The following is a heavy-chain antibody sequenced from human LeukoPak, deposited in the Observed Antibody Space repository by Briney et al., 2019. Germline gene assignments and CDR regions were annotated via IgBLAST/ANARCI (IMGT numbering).Heavy chain of an antibody. Sequence: ASVKVSCKASGYTFTGFYIHWVRQAPGQGLEWMGWINPNSGGTKYAQRFQGRVTMTTDTSTSTAYMELRSLRSDDTAVYYCARIWGLDNYYFDYWGQGTLVTVSS. V-gene: IGHV1-2*02. CDR2: INPNSGGT. CDR1: GYTFTGFY. D-gene: IGHD3-16*01. J-gene: IGHJ4*02. CDR3: ARIWGLDNYYFDY.